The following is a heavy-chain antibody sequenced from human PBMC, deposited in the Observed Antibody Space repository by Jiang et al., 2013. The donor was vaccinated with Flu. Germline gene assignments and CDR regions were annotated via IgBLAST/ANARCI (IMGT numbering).Heavy chain of an antibody. CDR3: ARGPSHGAFDI. V-gene: IGHV1-2*02. CDR2: INPNSGGT. Sequence: GAEVKKPGASVKVSCKASGYTFTGYYMHWVRQAPGQGLEWMGWINPNSGGTHNAQKFQGRVTMTRDTSISTAYMELTRLTSDDTAVYYCARGPSHGAFDIWGQGTMVTVSS. CDR1: GYTFTGYY. J-gene: IGHJ3*02.